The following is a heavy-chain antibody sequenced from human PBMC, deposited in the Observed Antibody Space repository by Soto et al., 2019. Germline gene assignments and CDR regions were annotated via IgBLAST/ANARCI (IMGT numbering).Heavy chain of an antibody. CDR3: AIYPGGYDSSGYFDY. CDR1: GFTFSSYS. Sequence: PGGSLRLSCAASGFTFSSYSMNWVRQAPGKGLEWVSSISSSSSYIYYADSVKGRFTISGDNAKNSLYLQMNSLRAEDTAVYYCAIYPGGYDSSGYFDYWGQGTLVTVSS. J-gene: IGHJ4*02. CDR2: ISSSSSYI. D-gene: IGHD3-22*01. V-gene: IGHV3-21*01.